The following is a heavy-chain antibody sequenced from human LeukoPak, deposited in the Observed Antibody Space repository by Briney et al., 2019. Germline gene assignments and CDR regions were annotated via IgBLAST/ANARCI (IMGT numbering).Heavy chain of an antibody. CDR1: GFTFSSYG. Sequence: PGGSLILSCAASGFTFSSYGMHWVRQAPGKGLEWVAFIRYDGSNKYYADSVKGRFTISRDNSKNTLYLQMNSLRAEDTAVYYCAKVFGFGELFTFYYFDYWGQGTLVTVSS. CDR2: IRYDGSNK. CDR3: AKVFGFGELFTFYYFDY. D-gene: IGHD3-10*01. V-gene: IGHV3-30*02. J-gene: IGHJ4*02.